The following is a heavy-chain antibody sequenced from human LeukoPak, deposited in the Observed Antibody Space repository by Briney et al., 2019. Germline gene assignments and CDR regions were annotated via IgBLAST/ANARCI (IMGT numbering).Heavy chain of an antibody. CDR2: INPNGGGT. J-gene: IGHJ5*02. D-gene: IGHD3-10*01. Sequence: GASVKVSCKASGYTFTGYYIHWVRQAPGQGLEWMGWINPNGGGTNYAQKFQGRVTMTRDTSISTAYMELSRLRSDDTAVYYCAHDYGSGSYQANWFDPWGQGTLVTVSS. CDR3: AHDYGSGSYQANWFDP. V-gene: IGHV1-2*02. CDR1: GYTFTGYY.